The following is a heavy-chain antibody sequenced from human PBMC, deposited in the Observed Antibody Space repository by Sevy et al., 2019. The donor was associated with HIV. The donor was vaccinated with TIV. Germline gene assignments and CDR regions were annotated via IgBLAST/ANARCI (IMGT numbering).Heavy chain of an antibody. CDR2: IRFDGNSK. J-gene: IGHJ4*02. CDR3: ARADCGGDCYLVFDY. Sequence: GGSLRLSCAASGFTFSTYGMHWVRQAPGKGLEWVAFIRFDGNSKYYADSVKGRFTISRDNSKNTLDLQLNSLTAEDTDVYYCARADCGGDCYLVFDYRGQGTLVTVSS. V-gene: IGHV3-30*02. D-gene: IGHD2-21*01. CDR1: GFTFSTYG.